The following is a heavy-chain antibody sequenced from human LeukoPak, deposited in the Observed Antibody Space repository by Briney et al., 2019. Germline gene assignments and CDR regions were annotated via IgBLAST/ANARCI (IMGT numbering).Heavy chain of an antibody. Sequence: ASVKASCKASGYTFTSYGISWVRQAPGQGLEWMGWISAYNGNTNYAQKLQGRVTMTTDTSTSTAYMELRSLRSDDTAVYYCARDRDILTGYGWFDPWGQGTLVTVSS. V-gene: IGHV1-18*01. J-gene: IGHJ5*02. CDR3: ARDRDILTGYGWFDP. CDR2: ISAYNGNT. CDR1: GYTFTSYG. D-gene: IGHD3-9*01.